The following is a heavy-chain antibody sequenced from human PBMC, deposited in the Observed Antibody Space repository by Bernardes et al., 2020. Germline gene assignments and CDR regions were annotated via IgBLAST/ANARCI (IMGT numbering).Heavy chain of an antibody. CDR3: ARAPGPDCSSTSCYFGAFDI. CDR2: INHSGST. V-gene: IGHV4-34*01. J-gene: IGHJ3*02. Sequence: TLSLTCAVYGGSFSGYYWSWIRQPPGKGLEWIGEINHSGSTNYNPSLKSRVTISVDTSKNQFSLKLSSVTAADTAVYYCARAPGPDCSSTSCYFGAFDIWGQGTMVTVSS. CDR1: GGSFSGYY. D-gene: IGHD2-2*01.